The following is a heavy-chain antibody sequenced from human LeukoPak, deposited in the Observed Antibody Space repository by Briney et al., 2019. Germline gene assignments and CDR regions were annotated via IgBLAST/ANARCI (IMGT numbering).Heavy chain of an antibody. CDR3: ARGYSSGWVPAEYYYYYMDV. D-gene: IGHD6-19*01. Sequence: PSETLSLTCTVSGYSISSGYYWGWIRQPPGKGLEWIGSLYHSGSTYYNPSLKSRVTISIDTSKNQFSLKLSSVTAADTAVYYCARGYSSGWVPAEYYYYYMDVWGKGTTVTISS. CDR2: LYHSGST. V-gene: IGHV4-38-2*02. J-gene: IGHJ6*03. CDR1: GYSISSGYY.